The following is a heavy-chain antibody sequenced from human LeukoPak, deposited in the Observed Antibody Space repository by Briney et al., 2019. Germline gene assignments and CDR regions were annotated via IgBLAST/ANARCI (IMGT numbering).Heavy chain of an antibody. V-gene: IGHV3-74*01. CDR2: INSDGSWT. CDR1: GNYW. Sequence: GGSLRLSCAASGNYWMHWVRQAPGKGLVWVSHINSDGSWTSYADSVKGRFTISKDNAKNTVYLQMNNLRAEDTAVYYCVSFYEAYWGRGTLVTASS. D-gene: IGHD2/OR15-2a*01. J-gene: IGHJ4*02. CDR3: VSFYEAY.